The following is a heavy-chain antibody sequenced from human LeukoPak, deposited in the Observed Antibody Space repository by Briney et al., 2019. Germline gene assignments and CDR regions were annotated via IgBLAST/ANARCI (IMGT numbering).Heavy chain of an antibody. CDR2: ISAYNGNT. D-gene: IGHD2-2*02. Sequence: GASVKVSCKASGYTFTSYGMSWVRQAPGQGLEWMGWISAYNGNTNYAQKLQGRVTMTTDTSTSTAYMELRSLRSDDTAVYYCARDFRYCSSTSCYTGDYWGQGTLVTVSS. CDR1: GYTFTSYG. CDR3: ARDFRYCSSTSCYTGDY. V-gene: IGHV1-18*01. J-gene: IGHJ4*02.